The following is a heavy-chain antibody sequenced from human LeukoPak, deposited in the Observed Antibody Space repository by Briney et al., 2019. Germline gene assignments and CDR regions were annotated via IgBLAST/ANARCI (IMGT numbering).Heavy chain of an antibody. Sequence: SETLSLTCTVSGGSISSYYWSWIRQPPGKGLEWIGYIYYSGSTNYNPSLKSRVTISVDTTKNQFSLKLSSVTAADTAVYYCARDSVYRGYFDYWGQGTLVTVSS. D-gene: IGHD2-2*02. CDR2: IYYSGST. V-gene: IGHV4-59*01. CDR1: GGSISSYY. J-gene: IGHJ4*02. CDR3: ARDSVYRGYFDY.